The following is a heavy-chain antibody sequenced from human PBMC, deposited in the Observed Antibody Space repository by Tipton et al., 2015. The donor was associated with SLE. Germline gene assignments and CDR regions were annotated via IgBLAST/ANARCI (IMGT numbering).Heavy chain of an antibody. V-gene: IGHV4-61*08. CDR1: GGSISSGGHY. CDR2: IYYSGST. Sequence: TLSLTCTVSGGSISSGGHYWSWIRQHPGKGLEWIGYIYYSGSTNYNPSLKSRVTVSVDTSKNQFSLKLSSVTAADTAVYYCARAMEQWFGVFDNWGQGTLVTVSS. D-gene: IGHD3-16*01. CDR3: ARAMEQWFGVFDN. J-gene: IGHJ4*02.